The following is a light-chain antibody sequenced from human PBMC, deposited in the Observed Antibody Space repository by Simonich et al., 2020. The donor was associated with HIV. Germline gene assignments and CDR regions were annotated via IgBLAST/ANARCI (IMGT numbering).Light chain of an antibody. CDR3: NSYTSSSTWV. CDR2: DVS. CDR1: NSDVGSYNY. V-gene: IGLV2-14*01. Sequence: QSALTQPASVSGSPGQSITISCTVPNSDVGSYNYVSWYQQHPGKAPKLMLYDVSKRPSGVSNRFSSSKSGNTASLTISGLQAEDEAYYYCNSYTSSSTWVFGGGTKLTVL. J-gene: IGLJ3*02.